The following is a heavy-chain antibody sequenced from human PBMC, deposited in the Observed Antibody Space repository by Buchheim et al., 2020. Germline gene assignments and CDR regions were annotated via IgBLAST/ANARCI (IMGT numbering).Heavy chain of an antibody. CDR3: AKGEYCTNGVCYTPFDY. J-gene: IGHJ4*02. V-gene: IGHV3-23*01. CDR1: GFTFSSYA. Sequence: EVQLLESGGGLVQPGGSPRLSCAASGFTFSSYAMSWVRQAPGKGLEWVSAISGSGGSTYYADSVKGRFTISRENSKNTLYLQMNSLRAEDTAVYYCAKGEYCTNGVCYTPFDYWGQGTL. CDR2: ISGSGGST. D-gene: IGHD2-8*01.